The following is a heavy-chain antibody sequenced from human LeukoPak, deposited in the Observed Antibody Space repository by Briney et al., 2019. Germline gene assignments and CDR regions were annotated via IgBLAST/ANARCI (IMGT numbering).Heavy chain of an antibody. CDR3: ARDRNYDGSVYYEDDYFDY. D-gene: IGHD3-22*01. CDR1: GFTFTSYS. J-gene: IGHJ4*02. V-gene: IGHV3-21*01. Sequence: GGSLRLSCAASGFTFTSYSMNWVRQAPGKGLEWVSSISSSSTYIYYADSVKGRFTISRDNAKNSLYLQMNSLRAEDTAVYYCARDRNYDGSVYYEDDYFDYWGQGTLVTVSS. CDR2: ISSSSTYI.